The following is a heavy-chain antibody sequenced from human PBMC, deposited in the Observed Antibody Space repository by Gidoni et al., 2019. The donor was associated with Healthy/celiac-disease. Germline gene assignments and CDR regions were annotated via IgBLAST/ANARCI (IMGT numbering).Heavy chain of an antibody. V-gene: IGHV5-10-1*03. CDR2: IDPSDSYT. CDR1: GYSFTTYW. CDR3: ARWGGRPIVVVPAAMGFDP. J-gene: IGHJ5*02. Sequence: EVQLVQSGAEVKKPGESLRISCKGSGYSFTTYWLSWVRQMPGKGREWMGRIDPSDSYTNYSPSFQGHVTISADKSISTAYLQWSSLKASDTAMYYCARWGGRPIVVVPAAMGFDPWGQGTLVTVSS. D-gene: IGHD2-2*01.